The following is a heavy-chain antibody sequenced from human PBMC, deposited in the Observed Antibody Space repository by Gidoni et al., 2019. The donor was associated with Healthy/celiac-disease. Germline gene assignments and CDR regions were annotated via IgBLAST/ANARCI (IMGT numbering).Heavy chain of an antibody. V-gene: IGHV3-74*01. D-gene: IGHD3-22*01. J-gene: IGHJ5*02. CDR3: ARDHHSSGYYPANWFDP. CDR1: GFTFISYW. Sequence: EVQLVESGGGLVQPGGSLRLSCAASGFTFISYWMHWVRQAPGKGLVWVSRINSDGSSTSYADSVKGRFTISRDNAKNTLYLQMNSLRAEDTAVYYCARDHHSSGYYPANWFDPWGQGTLVTVSS. CDR2: INSDGSST.